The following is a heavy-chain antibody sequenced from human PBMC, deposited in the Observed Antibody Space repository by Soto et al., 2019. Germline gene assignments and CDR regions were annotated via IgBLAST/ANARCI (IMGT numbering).Heavy chain of an antibody. J-gene: IGHJ4*02. CDR1: GGSISSSSYY. D-gene: IGHD2-2*01. V-gene: IGHV4-39*01. CDR2: IYYSGST. CDR3: ARRTTRSEFDY. Sequence: SETLSLTCTVSGGSISSSSYYWGWIRQPPGKGPEWIGSIYYSGSTYYNPPLKSRVTVSVDTSQNQFSLKLSSVTAADTAVYYCARRTTRSEFDYWGQGTLVTVSS.